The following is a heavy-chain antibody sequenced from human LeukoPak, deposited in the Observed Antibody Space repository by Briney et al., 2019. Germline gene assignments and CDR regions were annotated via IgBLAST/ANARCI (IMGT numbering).Heavy chain of an antibody. CDR3: ASSLRFLECFIS. V-gene: IGHV3-23*01. D-gene: IGHD3-3*01. CDR2: ISDSGAST. Sequence: PGGSLRLSCAASGFTFGSYAMSWVRQAPGKGLEWVSLISDSGASTYYADFVKGRFTISRDNSKNTLYLQMNSLRAEDTAVYYFASSLRFLECFISWGQGTLVTVSS. J-gene: IGHJ5*02. CDR1: GFTFGSYA.